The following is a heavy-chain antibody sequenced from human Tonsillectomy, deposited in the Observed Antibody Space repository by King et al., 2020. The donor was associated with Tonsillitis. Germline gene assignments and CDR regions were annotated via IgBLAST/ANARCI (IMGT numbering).Heavy chain of an antibody. V-gene: IGHV3-33*05. J-gene: IGHJ4*02. CDR1: GFTFSSYG. D-gene: IGHD6-13*01. Sequence: QLVQSGGGVVQPGRSLRLSCAASGFTFSSYGMHWVRQVPGKGLKWVAIISYDGSDKYYADSVKGRFTISRDNSKNTLHLQMNSLRAKDTAVYYCARDRGSSWLYGIDYWGQGTLVTVSS. CDR3: ARDRGSSWLYGIDY. CDR2: ISYDGSDK.